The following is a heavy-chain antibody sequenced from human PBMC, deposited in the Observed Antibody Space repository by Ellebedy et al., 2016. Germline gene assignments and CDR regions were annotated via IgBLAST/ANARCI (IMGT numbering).Heavy chain of an antibody. D-gene: IGHD4-17*01. Sequence: GGSLRLSCASSGFTFSSSAMQWVRQAPGKGLEWVAVISSDGNNKDYADSVRGRLTISRDNSQNTLYLQMNSLRVEDTAVYYCARDSRWGNGDGGYFDYWGQGTLVTVSS. J-gene: IGHJ4*02. CDR2: ISSDGNNK. CDR3: ARDSRWGNGDGGYFDY. CDR1: GFTFSSSA. V-gene: IGHV3-30*04.